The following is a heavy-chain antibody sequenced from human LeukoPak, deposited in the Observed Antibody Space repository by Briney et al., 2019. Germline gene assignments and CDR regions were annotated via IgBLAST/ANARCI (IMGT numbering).Heavy chain of an antibody. D-gene: IGHD3-3*01. CDR2: ISGSGGST. CDR1: GFTFRNYA. J-gene: IGHJ3*02. V-gene: IGHV3-23*01. Sequence: PGGSLRLSCAASGFTFRNYAMSWVRQAPGKGLEWVSAISGSGGSTYYADSVKGRFTISRDNSKNTLYLQMNSLRAEDTAVYYCAKQSGFLAWHNAKNSNDAFDIWGQGTMVTVSS. CDR3: AKQSGFLAWHNAKNSNDAFDI.